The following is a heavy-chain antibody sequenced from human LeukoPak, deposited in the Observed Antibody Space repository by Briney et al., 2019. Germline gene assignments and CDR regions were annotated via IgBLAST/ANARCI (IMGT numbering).Heavy chain of an antibody. V-gene: IGHV1-69*01. CDR1: GGTFSSYA. J-gene: IGHJ6*02. CDR3: ARGESKYSSGWYLWYGMDV. CDR2: IIPIFGTA. Sequence: SVKVSCKASGGTFSSYAVSWVRQAPGQGLEWMGGIIPIFGTANYAQKFQGRVTITADESTGTACMELSSLRSEDTAVYYCARGESKYSSGWYLWYGMDVWGQGTTVTVSS. D-gene: IGHD6-19*01.